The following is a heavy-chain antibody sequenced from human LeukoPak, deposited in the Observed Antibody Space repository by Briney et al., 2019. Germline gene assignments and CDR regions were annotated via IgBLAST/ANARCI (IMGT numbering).Heavy chain of an antibody. J-gene: IGHJ5*02. D-gene: IGHD3-9*01. CDR3: ARALVFPRTNWFDP. Sequence: SVKVSCKASGGTFSSYAISWVRQAPGQGLEWMGGTIPIFGTANYAQKFQGRVTITADESTSTAYMELSSLRSEDTAVYYCARALVFPRTNWFDPWGQGTLVTVSS. CDR2: TIPIFGTA. V-gene: IGHV1-69*13. CDR1: GGTFSSYA.